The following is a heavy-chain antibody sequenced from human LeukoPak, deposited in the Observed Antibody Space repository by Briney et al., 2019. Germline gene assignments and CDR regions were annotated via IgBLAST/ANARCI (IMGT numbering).Heavy chain of an antibody. J-gene: IGHJ4*02. D-gene: IGHD3-10*01. V-gene: IGHV3-74*01. Sequence: GGSLRLSCAASGFTFSSYAMSWVRQAPGRGLVWVSRINTDGSSTSYADSVKGRFTISRDNAKNTLFLQMNSLGAEDTAVYFCAKNVAFYYGSGNYYPLDFGGQGTLVTVSS. CDR2: INTDGSST. CDR1: GFTFSSYA. CDR3: AKNVAFYYGSGNYYPLDF.